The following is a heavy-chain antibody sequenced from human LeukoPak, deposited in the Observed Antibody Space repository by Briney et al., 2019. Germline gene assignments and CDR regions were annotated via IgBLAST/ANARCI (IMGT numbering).Heavy chain of an antibody. D-gene: IGHD4-17*01. V-gene: IGHV4-59*08. J-gene: IGHJ2*01. CDR1: GGSISSYY. CDR2: IYYSGST. CDR3: ARHRPGYGDYNTGYFDL. Sequence: PSETLSLTCTVSGGSISSYYWSWIRQPPGKGLEWIGYIYYSGSTNYNPSLKSRVTISVDTSKNQFSLKLSSVTAADTAVYYCARHRPGYGDYNTGYFDLWGRGTLVTVSS.